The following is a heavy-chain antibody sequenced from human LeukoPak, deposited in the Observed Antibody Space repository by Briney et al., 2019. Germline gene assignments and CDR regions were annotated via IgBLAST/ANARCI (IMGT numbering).Heavy chain of an antibody. V-gene: IGHV3-7*01. CDR1: GFTFSSFW. D-gene: IGHD6-13*01. CDR3: ARDLLSAAAGQLDY. J-gene: IGHJ4*02. CDR2: IKQDGSAK. Sequence: PGGSLRLSCTASGFTFSSFWMSWVRQAPGKGLEWVANIKQDGSAKYYVDSVKGRFTISRDNAKNSLYLQMNSLGAEDTAVYLCARDLLSAAAGQLDYWGQGTLVTVSS.